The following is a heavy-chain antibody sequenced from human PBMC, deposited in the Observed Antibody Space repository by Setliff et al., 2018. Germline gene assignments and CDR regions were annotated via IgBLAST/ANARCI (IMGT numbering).Heavy chain of an antibody. V-gene: IGHV1-18*01. J-gene: IGHJ4*02. D-gene: IGHD6-19*01. CDR2: ISAYNGNT. CDR3: TRGQRAWSY. Sequence: ASVKVSCKASGYTFTRYAISWVRQAPGQGPEWMGWISAYNGNTNYALKPQDRVIMTADTSTNTVYLDLRSLRSDDSAMYYCTRGQRAWSYWGQGTLVTVSS. CDR1: GYTFTRYA.